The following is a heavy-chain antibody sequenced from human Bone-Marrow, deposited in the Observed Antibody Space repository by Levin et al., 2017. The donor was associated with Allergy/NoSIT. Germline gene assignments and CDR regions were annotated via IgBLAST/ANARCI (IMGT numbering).Heavy chain of an antibody. CDR3: ARAATLGTSSSYRDTFEV. D-gene: IGHD6-13*01. CDR1: GGSITSSHW. V-gene: IGHV4-4*02. J-gene: IGHJ3*01. Sequence: SETLSLTCAVSGGSITSSHWWSWVRQSPGKGLEWIGEIYRSDITNYNPSLESRVAISVDGSKNHFSLQLTSVTAADTAIYFCARAATLGTSSSYRDTFEVWGQGTVVTVSS. CDR2: IYRSDIT.